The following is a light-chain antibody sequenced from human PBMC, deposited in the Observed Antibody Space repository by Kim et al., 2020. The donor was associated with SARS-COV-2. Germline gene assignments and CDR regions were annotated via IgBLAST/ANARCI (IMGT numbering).Light chain of an antibody. CDR3: QQANSFPIT. Sequence: ASVGDRVTISCRARLGINSWLVWYQQKPGKAPKLLIYATSTLQRGVPSRFSGSGSGTDFALTISSLQPEDFATYYCQQANSFPITFGQGTRLEIK. CDR1: LGINSW. J-gene: IGKJ5*01. CDR2: ATS. V-gene: IGKV1-12*01.